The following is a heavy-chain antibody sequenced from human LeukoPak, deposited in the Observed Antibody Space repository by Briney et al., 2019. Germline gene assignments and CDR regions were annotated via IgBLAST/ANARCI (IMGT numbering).Heavy chain of an antibody. V-gene: IGHV3-53*01. Sequence: PGGSLRLSCAASGFAVSSNYMNWVRQAPGKGLEWVSILYSDGSTYYADSVKGRFTVSRDNSKNTLYLQMSSLRAEDTAVYYCVRNLYKAYFAYWGQGTLVTVSS. CDR3: VRNLYKAYFAY. CDR1: GFAVSSNY. J-gene: IGHJ4*02. CDR2: LYSDGST. D-gene: IGHD1-1*01.